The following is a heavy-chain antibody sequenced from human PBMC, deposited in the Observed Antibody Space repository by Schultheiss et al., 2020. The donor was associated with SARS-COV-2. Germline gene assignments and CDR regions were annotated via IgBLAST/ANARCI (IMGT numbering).Heavy chain of an antibody. Sequence: GGSLRLSCAASGFTFSDYYMSWIRQAPGKGLEWVSYISSSSSYTNYADSVKGRFTISRDNSKNTLYLQMNNLRDEDTAVYYCAKDDSGYDYGDYWGQGTLVTVSS. CDR1: GFTFSDYY. J-gene: IGHJ4*02. CDR3: AKDDSGYDYGDY. CDR2: ISSSSSYT. D-gene: IGHD5-12*01. V-gene: IGHV3-11*05.